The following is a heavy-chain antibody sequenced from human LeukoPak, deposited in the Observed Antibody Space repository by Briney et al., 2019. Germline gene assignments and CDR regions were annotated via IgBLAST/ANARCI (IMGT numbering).Heavy chain of an antibody. D-gene: IGHD3-10*01. CDR3: ASDHMVRGVYYFDY. J-gene: IGHJ4*02. CDR1: GGTFSSYA. V-gene: IGHV1-69*13. Sequence: SVKVSCKASGGTFSSYAISWVRQAPGQGLEWMGGIIPILGTANYAQKFQGRVTITADESTSTAYMELSSLRSEDTAVYYCASDHMVRGVYYFDYWGQGTLVTVSS. CDR2: IIPILGTA.